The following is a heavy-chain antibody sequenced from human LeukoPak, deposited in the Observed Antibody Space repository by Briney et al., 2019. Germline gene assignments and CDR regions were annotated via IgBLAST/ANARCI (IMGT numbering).Heavy chain of an antibody. Sequence: VASVKVSCKASGYTFTSYGISWVRQAPGQGLEWMGWISAYNGNTNYAQKLQGRVTMTTDTSTSTAYMELRSLRSDDTAVYYCARDDSSGYYHYYFDYWGQGTLVTVSS. CDR3: ARDDSSGYYHYYFDY. D-gene: IGHD3-22*01. J-gene: IGHJ4*02. V-gene: IGHV1-18*01. CDR2: ISAYNGNT. CDR1: GYTFTSYG.